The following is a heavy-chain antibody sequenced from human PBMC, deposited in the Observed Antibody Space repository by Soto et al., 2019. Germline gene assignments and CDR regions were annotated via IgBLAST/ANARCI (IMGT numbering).Heavy chain of an antibody. D-gene: IGHD3-10*01. Sequence: VQLVESGGGLVQPGGSLRLSCAASGFTFGNYWMHWVRQAPGKGLMWVSRINTGGSRTTYADSVKGRFAISRDNAKNTVYLQMNSLRAEDTAVYYCARVKSGSYDWFDPWGQGTLVTVSS. CDR2: INTGGSRT. V-gene: IGHV3-74*01. CDR3: ARVKSGSYDWFDP. CDR1: GFTFGNYW. J-gene: IGHJ5*02.